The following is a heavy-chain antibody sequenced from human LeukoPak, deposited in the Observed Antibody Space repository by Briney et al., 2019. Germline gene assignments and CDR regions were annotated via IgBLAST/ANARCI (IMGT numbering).Heavy chain of an antibody. CDR2: INHDGIHT. V-gene: IGHV3-7*01. CDR3: AKYLGRAFDY. CDR1: GFTFSNNW. J-gene: IGHJ4*02. Sequence: GGSLRLSCVASGFTFSNNWMAWVRQAPGKGPELAAHINHDGIHTGYVDSVKGRFTISRDNSKNSLYLQLNSLRAEDTAMYYCAKYLGRAFDYWGQGSLITVSS. D-gene: IGHD3-10*01.